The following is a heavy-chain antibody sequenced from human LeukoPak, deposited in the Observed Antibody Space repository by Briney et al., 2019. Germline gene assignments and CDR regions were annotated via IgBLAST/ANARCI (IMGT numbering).Heavy chain of an antibody. CDR1: GGSISSSY. J-gene: IGHJ4*02. Sequence: SETLSLTCTVSGGSISSSYWSWIRQPPGKGLEWIGYIYYSGSPNYNPSLKSRVSISPDTSKNQFSLKLSSVTAADTAVYYCARVLRDYYDSSGHTIDYWGQGTLVTVSS. CDR3: ARVLRDYYDSSGHTIDY. V-gene: IGHV4-59*01. CDR2: IYYSGSP. D-gene: IGHD3-22*01.